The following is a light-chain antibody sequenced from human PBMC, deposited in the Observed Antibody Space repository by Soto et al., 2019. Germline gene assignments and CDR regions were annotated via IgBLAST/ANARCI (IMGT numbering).Light chain of an antibody. V-gene: IGKV3-15*01. CDR3: HQYNNFWT. CDR1: QSVSSN. Sequence: EIVMTQSPAPLSVSPGESATLSCRASQSVSSNLAWYQQKPGQSPRLLIYGASTRATGIPARFSGSGSGTEFTLTISSLQSEDFGLYYCHQYNNFWTFGQGTKVDIK. CDR2: GAS. J-gene: IGKJ1*01.